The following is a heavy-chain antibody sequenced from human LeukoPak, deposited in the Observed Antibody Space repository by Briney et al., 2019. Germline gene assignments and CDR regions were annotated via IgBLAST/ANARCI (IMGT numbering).Heavy chain of an antibody. CDR3: VKDRNTAMVEGACDI. CDR1: GFTFSSYA. V-gene: IGHV3-64D*06. J-gene: IGHJ3*02. CDR2: ISSNGGST. Sequence: GGSLRLSCSASGFTFSSYAMHWVRQAPGKGLEYVSAISSNGGSTYYADSVKGRFTISRDNSKNTLYLQISSLRAEDTAVYYCVKDRNTAMVEGACDIWGQGTMVTVSS. D-gene: IGHD5-18*01.